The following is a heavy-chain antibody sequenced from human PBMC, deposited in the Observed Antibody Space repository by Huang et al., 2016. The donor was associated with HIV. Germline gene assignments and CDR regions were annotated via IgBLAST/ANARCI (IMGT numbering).Heavy chain of an antibody. CDR2: IYHTGTT. CDR3: ARDRITQCNGGRCYSDWSDP. CDR1: GDSISRGGYL. V-gene: IGHV4-30-4*08. J-gene: IGHJ5*02. Sequence: QVQLQESGPGPVKPSQTLSLTCPVSGDSISRGGYLWRGIRQSPGKGLVWIGSIYHTGTTAYNPSLRSRGTMSVDTSKNQFSLRLTSVTAEDTAVYYCARDRITQCNGGRCYSDWSDPWGQGTLVIVSS. D-gene: IGHD2-15*01.